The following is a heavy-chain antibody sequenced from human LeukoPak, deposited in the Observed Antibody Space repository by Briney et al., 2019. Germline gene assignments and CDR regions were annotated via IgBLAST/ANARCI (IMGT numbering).Heavy chain of an antibody. CDR2: IYYSGST. CDR1: GGSISSGGYY. Sequence: SETLSLTCTVSGGSISSGGYYWSWVRQHPGRGLEWLGYIYYSGSTYYNPSLKSRVTISVDTSKNQFSLKLSSVTAADTAVYYCTRNSGSYYFDYWGQGTLVTVSS. D-gene: IGHD1-26*01. J-gene: IGHJ4*02. V-gene: IGHV4-31*03. CDR3: TRNSGSYYFDY.